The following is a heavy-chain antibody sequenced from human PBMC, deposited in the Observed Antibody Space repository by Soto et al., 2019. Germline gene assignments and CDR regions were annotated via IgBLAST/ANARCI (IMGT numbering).Heavy chain of an antibody. CDR3: ASFNSGSYHFDY. CDR1: GFTFSSYG. V-gene: IGHV3-33*08. D-gene: IGHD1-26*01. Sequence: GGSLRLSCAASGFTFSSYGMHWVRQAPGKGLEWVAVIWYDGSNKYYADSVKGRFTISRDNSKNTLYLQMNSLRAEDTAVYYCASFNSGSYHFDYWGQGTLVTVSS. CDR2: IWYDGSNK. J-gene: IGHJ4*02.